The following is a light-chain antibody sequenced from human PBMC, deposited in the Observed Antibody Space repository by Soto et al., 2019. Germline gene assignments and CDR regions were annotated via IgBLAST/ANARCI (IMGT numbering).Light chain of an antibody. CDR1: QSVSSN. V-gene: IGKV3-15*01. Sequence: EIVMTQSPATLSVSPGERATLSCRASQSVSSNLAWYQQKPVQTPRLLIYGASTRATGIPARFSGSGSGTEFTLTISSLQSEDFAVDYCQQYNNWPRTCGQVTKVDIK. CDR3: QQYNNWPRT. J-gene: IGKJ1*01. CDR2: GAS.